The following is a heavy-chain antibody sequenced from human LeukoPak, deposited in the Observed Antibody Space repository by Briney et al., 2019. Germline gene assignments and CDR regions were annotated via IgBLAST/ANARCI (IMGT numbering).Heavy chain of an antibody. D-gene: IGHD4-17*01. CDR3: ARIAGGYGDYVTVNFDY. V-gene: IGHV4-39*07. CDR2: IYYSGST. Sequence: SETLSLTCTVSGGSISSSSYYWGWIRQPPGKGLEWIGSIYYSGSTYYNPSLKSRVTISVDTSKNQFSLKLSSVTAADTAVYYCARIAGGYGDYVTVNFDYWGQGTLVTVSS. J-gene: IGHJ4*02. CDR1: GGSISSSSYY.